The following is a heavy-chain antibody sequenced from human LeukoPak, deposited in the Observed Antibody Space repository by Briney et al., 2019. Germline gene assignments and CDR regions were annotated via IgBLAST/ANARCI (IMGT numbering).Heavy chain of an antibody. CDR3: ARDSATVTTPPKLRYFDL. D-gene: IGHD4-17*01. Sequence: GASVKASCKASGYTFTSYAMHWVRQAPGQRLEWMGWINAGNGNTKYSQKFQGRVTITRDTSASTAYMELSSLRSEDTAVYYCARDSATVTTPPKLRYFDLWGRGTLVTVSS. V-gene: IGHV1-3*01. CDR1: GYTFTSYA. J-gene: IGHJ2*01. CDR2: INAGNGNT.